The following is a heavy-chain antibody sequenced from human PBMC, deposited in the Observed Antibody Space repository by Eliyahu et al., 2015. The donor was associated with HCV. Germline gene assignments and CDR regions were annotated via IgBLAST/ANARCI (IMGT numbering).Heavy chain of an antibody. CDR2: FPVDGSNK. CDR1: GFTFSSYG. Sequence: QVQLVESGGGVVQPGGSLRLSCAASGFTFSSYGMHWVRQAPGKGLEWGGFFPVDGSNKYYADSVKGRFTISRDNSKNTLYLQMNSLRAEDTAVYYCAKEASREMATITGWFDPWGQGTLVTVSS. CDR3: AKEASREMATITGWFDP. J-gene: IGHJ5*02. D-gene: IGHD5-24*01. V-gene: IGHV3-30*02.